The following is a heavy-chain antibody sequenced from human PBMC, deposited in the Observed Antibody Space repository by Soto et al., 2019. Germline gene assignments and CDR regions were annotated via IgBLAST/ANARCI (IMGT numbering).Heavy chain of an antibody. CDR1: GYIFTNYW. J-gene: IGHJ4*02. V-gene: IGHV5-51*01. CDR2: IYPGDSDT. D-gene: IGHD1-26*01. Sequence: PGESLKISCKGSGYIFTNYWIALVRQMPGKGLEWIGMIYPGDSDTKISPSFQGQVTISADKSLSTAYLQWNSLKASDTAMYFCARRGGSYAGPPDYWGQGTLVTVSS. CDR3: ARRGGSYAGPPDY.